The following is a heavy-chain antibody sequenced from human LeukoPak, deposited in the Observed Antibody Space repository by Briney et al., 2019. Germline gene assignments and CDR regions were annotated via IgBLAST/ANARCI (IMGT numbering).Heavy chain of an antibody. V-gene: IGHV1-69*05. Sequence: ASVKVSCKASGGTFSSYAISWVRQAPGQGLEWMGGIIPIFGTANYAQKFQGRVTITTDESTSTAYMELSSLRSEDTAVYYCATTGTPIAAREKNWFDPWGQGTLVTVSS. CDR1: GGTFSSYA. D-gene: IGHD6-6*01. J-gene: IGHJ5*02. CDR3: ATTGTPIAAREKNWFDP. CDR2: IIPIFGTA.